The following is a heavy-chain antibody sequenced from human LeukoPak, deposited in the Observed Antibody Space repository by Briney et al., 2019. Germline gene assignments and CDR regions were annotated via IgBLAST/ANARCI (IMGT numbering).Heavy chain of an antibody. CDR2: MSGGSGTL. CDR3: ARLYGDWFDP. CDR1: GFTFTNYN. V-gene: IGHV3-48*01. J-gene: IGHJ5*02. Sequence: GGSLRLSCAASGFTFTNYNMNGVRQAPGKGLEWISYMSGGSGTLYYADSVRGRFTVSRDNAKDSLWLKMDSLRVEDTAVYFCARLYGDWFDPWGPGPLVTVSS. D-gene: IGHD4-17*01.